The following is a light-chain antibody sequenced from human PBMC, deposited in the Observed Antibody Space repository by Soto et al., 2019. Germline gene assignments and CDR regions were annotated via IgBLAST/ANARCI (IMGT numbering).Light chain of an antibody. CDR2: DVT. V-gene: IGLV2-14*03. J-gene: IGLJ2*01. Sequence: QSALTQPASVSGSPGRSVTISCTGTSTDVGDFNYVSWYQHLPGRAPKLIIYDVTNRPSGISYRFSASKSGRTASLTISGLHAEDDADYCCSSYSSSNHHLVFGGGTNLTVL. CDR3: SSYSSSNHHLV. CDR1: STDVGDFNY.